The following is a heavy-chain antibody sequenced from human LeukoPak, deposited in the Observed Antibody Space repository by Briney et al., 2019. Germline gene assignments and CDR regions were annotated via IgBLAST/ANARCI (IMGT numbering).Heavy chain of an antibody. CDR1: GFTFSSYR. D-gene: IGHD6-13*01. V-gene: IGHV3-48*01. Sequence: GGSLRLSCAASGFTFSSYRMNWVRQAPGKGLEWVSYISSSSSTIYYADSVKGRFTISRDNAKNSLYLQMNRLRADDTAMYYCARETPDSSSWTDFDYWGQGTLVTVSS. CDR3: ARETPDSSSWTDFDY. CDR2: ISSSSSTI. J-gene: IGHJ4*02.